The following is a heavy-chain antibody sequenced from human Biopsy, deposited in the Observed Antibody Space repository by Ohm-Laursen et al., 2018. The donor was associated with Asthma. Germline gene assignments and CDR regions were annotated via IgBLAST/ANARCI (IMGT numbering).Heavy chain of an antibody. D-gene: IGHD3-22*01. CDR3: ARGRITMIGGWFDP. CDR2: IYYSGST. CDR1: GGSISSYY. Sequence: SDTLSLTWTVSGGSISSYYWSWIRQPPGKGLEWIGYIYYSGSTNYNPSLKSRVTISVDTSKNQFSLKLSSVTAADTAVYYCARGRITMIGGWFDPWGQGTLVTVSS. J-gene: IGHJ5*02. V-gene: IGHV4-59*07.